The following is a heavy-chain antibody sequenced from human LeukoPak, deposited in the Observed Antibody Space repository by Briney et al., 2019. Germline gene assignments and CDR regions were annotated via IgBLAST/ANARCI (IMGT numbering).Heavy chain of an antibody. CDR1: GGTFSSYA. V-gene: IGHV1-69*05. CDR2: IIPIFGTA. CDR3: ARDPLAVAGPFDY. J-gene: IGHJ4*02. Sequence: AASVKVSCKASGGTFSSYAISWVRQAPGQGLEWMGRIIPIFGTANYAQKFQGRVTITTDESTSTAYMELSSLRSEDTAVYYCARDPLAVAGPFDYWGQGTLVTDSS. D-gene: IGHD6-19*01.